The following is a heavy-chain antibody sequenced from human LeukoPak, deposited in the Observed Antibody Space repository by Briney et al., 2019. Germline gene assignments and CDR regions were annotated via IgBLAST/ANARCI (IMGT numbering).Heavy chain of an antibody. Sequence: GGSLRLSCAASGFTFSSYAMSWVRQAPGKGLEWVSVISGSGGSTYYADSVKGRFTISRDNSKNTLYLQTNSLTAEDTAVYYCAGRAELGRGFDYWGQGTLVTVSS. V-gene: IGHV3-23*01. J-gene: IGHJ4*02. D-gene: IGHD7-27*01. CDR3: AGRAELGRGFDY. CDR2: ISGSGGST. CDR1: GFTFSSYA.